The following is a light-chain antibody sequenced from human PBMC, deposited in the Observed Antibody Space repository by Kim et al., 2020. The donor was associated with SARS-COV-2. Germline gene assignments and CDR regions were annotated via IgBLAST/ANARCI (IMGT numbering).Light chain of an antibody. CDR3: LLHYAGTQV. Sequence: PGGTVTLPCASITGAVTSDSYPNWFQQNPGQAPRPLIYSTNRKHSWTPARFSGSLLGGKAALTLSAVQPEDEADYYCLLHYAGTQVFGGGTKVTVL. CDR2: STN. J-gene: IGLJ2*01. CDR1: TGAVTSDSY. V-gene: IGLV7-43*01.